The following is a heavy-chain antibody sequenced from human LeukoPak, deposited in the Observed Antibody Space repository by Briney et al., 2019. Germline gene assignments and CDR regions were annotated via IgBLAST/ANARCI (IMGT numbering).Heavy chain of an antibody. Sequence: PSETLSLTCTVSGGSISSSSYYWAWLRQPPGKGLEWIGSIYYSRSTYYNPSLKSRVTISIDTSKNQFSLKLSSVTAADTAVYYCVGSSGYYPDYWGQGTLVTVSS. CDR2: IYYSRST. V-gene: IGHV4-39*07. J-gene: IGHJ4*02. CDR1: GGSISSSSYY. CDR3: VGSSGYYPDY. D-gene: IGHD3-22*01.